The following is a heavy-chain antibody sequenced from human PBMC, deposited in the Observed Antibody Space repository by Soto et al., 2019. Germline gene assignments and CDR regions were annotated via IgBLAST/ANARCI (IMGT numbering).Heavy chain of an antibody. CDR3: TSARVTDSAVDR. CDR2: LSYAGSDT. V-gene: IGHV3-30*03. D-gene: IGHD2-2*01. CDR1: GFIFSNHG. J-gene: IGHJ5*02. Sequence: GGSLRLSCVGSGFIFSNHGMHWVRQTPGKGLEWVAFLSYAGSDTFYADSVKGRSTLSRDTSKNTLFLHRSNLRAEDTAMYYCTSARVTDSAVDRWGQGTRVTVSS.